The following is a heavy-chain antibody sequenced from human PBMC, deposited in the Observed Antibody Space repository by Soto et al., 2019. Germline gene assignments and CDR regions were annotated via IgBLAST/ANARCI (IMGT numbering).Heavy chain of an antibody. V-gene: IGHV1-8*01. D-gene: IGHD6-6*01. J-gene: IGHJ6*03. CDR2: MNPNSGNT. Sequence: QVQLVQSGAEVKKPGASVKVSCKASGYTFTSYDINWVRQATGQGLEWMGWMNPNSGNTGYAQKFQGRVTMTRNTSISTAYMELSSLRSDDTAVYYCARALIAARGANYSYDMDVWGKGTTVTVSS. CDR1: GYTFTSYD. CDR3: ARALIAARGANYSYDMDV.